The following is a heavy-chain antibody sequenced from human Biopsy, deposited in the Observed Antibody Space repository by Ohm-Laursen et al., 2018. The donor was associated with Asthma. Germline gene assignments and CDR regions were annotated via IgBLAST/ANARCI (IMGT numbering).Heavy chain of an antibody. CDR2: ISYDGSSI. CDR3: AREGVAGTHIED. V-gene: IGHV3-30-3*01. Sequence: SLRLSCAASRFTYEMHWVRQAPGKGLEWAAVISYDGSSIYYADSVKGRFTISRDNSKNTLSLQMNGLTAEDTAVYYCAREGVAGTHIEDWGQGTLVTVSS. D-gene: IGHD6-19*01. CDR1: RFTYE. J-gene: IGHJ4*02.